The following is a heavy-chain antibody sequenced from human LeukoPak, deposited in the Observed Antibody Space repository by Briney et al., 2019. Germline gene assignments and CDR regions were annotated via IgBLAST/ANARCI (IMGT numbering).Heavy chain of an antibody. Sequence: HSETLSLTCAVYGGSFSGYYWSWIRQPPGKGLEWIGEINHSGSTNYNPSLKSRVTISVDTSKNQFSLKLSSVTAADTAVYYCARRSGSYPSPYFDYWGQGTLVTVSS. V-gene: IGHV4-34*01. J-gene: IGHJ4*02. CDR2: INHSGST. D-gene: IGHD1-26*01. CDR1: GGSFSGYY. CDR3: ARRSGSYPSPYFDY.